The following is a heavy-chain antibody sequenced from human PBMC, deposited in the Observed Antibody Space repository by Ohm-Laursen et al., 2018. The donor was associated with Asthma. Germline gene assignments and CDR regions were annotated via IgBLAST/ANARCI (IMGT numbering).Heavy chain of an antibody. CDR2: IWYDGSNK. V-gene: IGHV3-33*01. CDR1: GFTFSSYG. D-gene: IGHD5-12*01. J-gene: IGHJ3*02. Sequence: SLRLSCAASGFTFSSYGMHWVRQAPGKGLEWVADIWYDGSNKNYADSVKGRFTISRDNSKNTLYLQMKSLRPEDTAVYYCARGGWLRSDAFDIWGQGTMVTVSS. CDR3: ARGGWLRSDAFDI.